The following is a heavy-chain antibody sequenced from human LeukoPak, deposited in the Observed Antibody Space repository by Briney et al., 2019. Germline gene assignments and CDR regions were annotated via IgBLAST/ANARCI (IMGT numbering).Heavy chain of an antibody. V-gene: IGHV3-23*01. Sequence: PGGSLRLSCAASGFTFSSYEMNWVRQAPGKGLEWVSSISDSGGSTYYADSVRGRFTISRDNSKNTLYLQMNSLRAEDTAVYYCAKRYISSWYLHYWGQGTLVTVSS. J-gene: IGHJ4*02. CDR1: GFTFSSYE. CDR2: ISDSGGST. CDR3: AKRYISSWYLHY. D-gene: IGHD6-13*01.